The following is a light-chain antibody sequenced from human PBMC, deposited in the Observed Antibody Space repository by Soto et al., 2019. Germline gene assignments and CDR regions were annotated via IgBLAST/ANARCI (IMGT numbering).Light chain of an antibody. Sequence: IVLSQSPGTLYLSPGERVTLSCRASQSVSSSYLAWYQQKPGQAPRLLIYGASSRATGIPDRFSGSGSGTDFTLTISRLEPEDFAVYYCQQYGSSPLTFGGGTKVDIK. CDR1: QSVSSSY. J-gene: IGKJ4*01. V-gene: IGKV3-20*01. CDR3: QQYGSSPLT. CDR2: GAS.